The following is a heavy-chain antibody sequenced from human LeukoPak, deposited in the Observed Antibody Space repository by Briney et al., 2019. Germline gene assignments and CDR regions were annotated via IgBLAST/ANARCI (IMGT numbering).Heavy chain of an antibody. CDR2: INHSGST. CDR3: ARVGSRYCGGDCYSLDY. Sequence: SETLSLTCGVYGGSFSGYYWSWIRQSPGKGLEWIGEINHSGSTYYNPSLKSRVTISVDTSKNQFPLKLSSVTAADTAVYYCARVGSRYCGGDCYSLDYWGQGTLVTVSS. J-gene: IGHJ4*02. V-gene: IGHV4-34*09. CDR1: GGSFSGYY. D-gene: IGHD2-21*02.